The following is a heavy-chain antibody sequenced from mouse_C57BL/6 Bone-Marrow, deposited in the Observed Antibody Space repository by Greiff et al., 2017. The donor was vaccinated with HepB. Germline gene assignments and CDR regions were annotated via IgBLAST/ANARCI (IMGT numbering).Heavy chain of an antibody. D-gene: IGHD1-1*01. V-gene: IGHV14-4*01. CDR2: IDPENGDT. J-gene: IGHJ2*01. CDR3: TQGNDGSSYPFDY. CDR1: GFNIKDDY. Sequence: VQLQQSGAELVRPGASVKLSCTASGFNIKDDYMHWVKQRPEQGLEWIGWIDPENGDTEYASKFQGKATITADTSSNTAYLQLSSLTSEDTAVYYCTQGNDGSSYPFDYWGQGTTLTVSS.